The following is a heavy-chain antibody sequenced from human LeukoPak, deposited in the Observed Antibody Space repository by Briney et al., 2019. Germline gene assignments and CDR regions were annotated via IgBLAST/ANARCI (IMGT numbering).Heavy chain of an antibody. J-gene: IGHJ4*02. D-gene: IGHD1-26*01. CDR1: GYTSTNYW. Sequence: GESLKISCKGSGYTSTNYWIGWLRQMPGKSRQWLVIIYPDDSDTNYSPSFQGQVTISADKSINTFYLQLTSVTASDTAMYYCARTSLWDSGSYDRDYWAQGTPVTVSS. V-gene: IGHV5-51*01. CDR3: ARTSLWDSGSYDRDY. CDR2: IYPDDSDT.